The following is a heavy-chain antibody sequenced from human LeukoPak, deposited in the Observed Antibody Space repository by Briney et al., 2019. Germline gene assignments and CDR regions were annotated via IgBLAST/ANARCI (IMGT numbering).Heavy chain of an antibody. CDR2: IRYDGSNK. D-gene: IGHD1-26*01. J-gene: IGHJ4*02. CDR1: GFTFSSYG. V-gene: IGHV3-30*02. Sequence: GGSLRLSCAASGFTFSSYGMHWVRQAPGKGLEWVAFIRYDGSNKYYADSVKGRFTISRDNSKNTLYLQMNSLRAEDTAVYYCAATATDVGATPFDYWGQGTLVTVSS. CDR3: AATATDVGATPFDY.